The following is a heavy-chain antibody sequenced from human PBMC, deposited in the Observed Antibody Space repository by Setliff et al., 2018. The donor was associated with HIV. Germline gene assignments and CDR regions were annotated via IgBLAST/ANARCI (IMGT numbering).Heavy chain of an antibody. V-gene: IGHV4-31*02. Sequence: ASETLSLTCTVSGGSISSTNYYWTWLRQHPGKGLEWIGYIYYSGNSDYNPSLKSRVTISVDTSKNQFSLKLSSVTAADTAVYYCARDVSIRGGYYFDYWGQGTLVTVSS. CDR2: IYYSGNS. CDR1: GGSISSTNYY. D-gene: IGHD3-10*01. J-gene: IGHJ4*02. CDR3: ARDVSIRGGYYFDY.